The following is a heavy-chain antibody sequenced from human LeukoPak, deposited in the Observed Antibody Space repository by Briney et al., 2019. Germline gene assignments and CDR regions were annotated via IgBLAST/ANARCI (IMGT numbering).Heavy chain of an antibody. CDR3: AKGAAGGGGVTNYYYYYMDV. Sequence: GGSLRLSCAASGFTFSGYWMHWVRQAPRKGLVWVSRINGDGSSTTYADSVKGRFTISRDNAKNSLYLQMNSLRAEGTAVYYCAKGAAGGGGVTNYYYYYMDVWGKGTTVTVSS. CDR1: GFTFSGYW. V-gene: IGHV3-74*01. CDR2: INGDGSST. J-gene: IGHJ6*03. D-gene: IGHD3-3*01.